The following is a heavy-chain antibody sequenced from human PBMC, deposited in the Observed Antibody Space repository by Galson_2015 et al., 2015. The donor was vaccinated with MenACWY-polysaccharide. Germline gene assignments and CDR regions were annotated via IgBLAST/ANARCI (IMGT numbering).Heavy chain of an antibody. D-gene: IGHD6-19*01. V-gene: IGHV3-11*01. CDR3: AKEADVAVAGYAEYFQH. J-gene: IGHJ1*01. CDR1: GFTFSDYY. Sequence: SLRLSCAASGFTFSDYYMTWIRQAPGKGLEWVSYITSSGSRTYYADSVKGRFTMSRDNAKNSVSLQMDSLRAEDTAVYYCAKEADVAVAGYAEYFQHWGQGTLVTVSS. CDR2: ITSSGSRT.